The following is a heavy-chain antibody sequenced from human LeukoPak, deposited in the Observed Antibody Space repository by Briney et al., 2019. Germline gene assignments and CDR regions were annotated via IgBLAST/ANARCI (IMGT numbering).Heavy chain of an antibody. CDR2: ISSSGSTM. Sequence: GGSLRLSYAASGFTFNSYEMNWVRQAPGKGLEWVSYISSSGSTMYYPDSVKGRFTISRDNAKNSLYLQMNSLRAEDTAVYYCARVPAGVSSWSDYWGQGTLVTVSS. V-gene: IGHV3-48*03. CDR1: GFTFNSYE. J-gene: IGHJ4*02. D-gene: IGHD6-13*01. CDR3: ARVPAGVSSWSDY.